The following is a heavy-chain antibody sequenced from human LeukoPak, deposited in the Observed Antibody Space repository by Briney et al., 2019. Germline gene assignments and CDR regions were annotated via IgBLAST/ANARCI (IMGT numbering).Heavy chain of an antibody. Sequence: NPSETLSLTXTVSGGSISSGNYYWTWIRQPAGKELEWIGRIHTSGNTNYNPSLESQVTISIDTSKNQFSLSLNSVTPADTAIYYCARDRAGDSFDIWGQGTMVTVSS. V-gene: IGHV4-61*02. CDR1: GGSISSGNYY. CDR3: ARDRAGDSFDI. D-gene: IGHD7-27*01. J-gene: IGHJ3*02. CDR2: IHTSGNT.